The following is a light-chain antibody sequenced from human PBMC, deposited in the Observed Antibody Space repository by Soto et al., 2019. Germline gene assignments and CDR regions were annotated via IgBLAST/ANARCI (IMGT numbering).Light chain of an antibody. CDR1: QSVSSY. CDR2: DAS. V-gene: IGKV3-11*01. J-gene: IGKJ1*01. Sequence: EIVLTQSPATLSLSPEERATLSCRASQSVSSYLAWYQQKPGQAPRLLIYDASNRATGIPARFSGSGSGTDFTLTISRLEPEDSTVYYCQQYGISRAFGQGTKVDIK. CDR3: QQYGISRA.